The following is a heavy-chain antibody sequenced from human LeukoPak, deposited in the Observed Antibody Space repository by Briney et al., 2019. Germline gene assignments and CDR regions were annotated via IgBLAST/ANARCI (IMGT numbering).Heavy chain of an antibody. V-gene: IGHV3-33*06. Sequence: PGRSLRLSCAASGFTFSSYGMHWVRQAPGKGLEWVAVIWYDGSNKYYADSVKGRFTISRVNSKNTLYLQMNSLRAEDTAVYYCAKLTFGGLGSSSDFDYWGQGTLVTVSS. J-gene: IGHJ4*02. CDR3: AKLTFGGLGSSSDFDY. D-gene: IGHD6-13*01. CDR2: IWYDGSNK. CDR1: GFTFSSYG.